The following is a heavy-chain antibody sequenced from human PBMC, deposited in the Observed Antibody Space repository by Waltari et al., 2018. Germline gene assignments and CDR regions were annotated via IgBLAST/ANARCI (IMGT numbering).Heavy chain of an antibody. D-gene: IGHD3-22*01. J-gene: IGHJ3*01. CDR1: GGSFSGYY. CDR2: INHSGST. Sequence: QVQLQQWGAGLLKPSETLSLTCAVYGGSFSGYYWSWIRQPPGKGLEWIGEINHSGSTNYNPSLKSRVTISVDTSKNQFSLKLSSVTAADTAVYYCATIPPSDISGYLHAFDVWGQGTMVTVSS. CDR3: ATIPPSDISGYLHAFDV. V-gene: IGHV4-34*01.